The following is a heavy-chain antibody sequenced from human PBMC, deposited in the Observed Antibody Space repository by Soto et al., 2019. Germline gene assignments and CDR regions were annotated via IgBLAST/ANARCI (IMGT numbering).Heavy chain of an antibody. CDR2: ISGSGGST. CDR1: GFTFSSYA. J-gene: IGHJ4*02. Sequence: GGSLRLSCAASGFTFSSYAMSWVRQAPGKGLEWVSAISGSGGSTYYADSVKGRFTISRDNSKNTLYLQMNSLRAEDTAVYYCVKDLSYYDISYYFDYWGQGTLVTVSS. CDR3: VKDLSYYDISYYFDY. V-gene: IGHV3-23*01. D-gene: IGHD3-9*01.